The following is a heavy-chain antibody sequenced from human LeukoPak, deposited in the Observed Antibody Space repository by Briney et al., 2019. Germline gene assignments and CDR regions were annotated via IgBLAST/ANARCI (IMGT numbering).Heavy chain of an antibody. Sequence: PGGSLRLSCGASGLTVSSYGMSWVRQAPGKGLEFVSTIIGSAVNTYYADSVKGRFTISRDDSKNTVYLQMNSRRAEDTAVYSCAKYTSGTSYRGLDQWGQGTLVTVSS. D-gene: IGHD3-10*01. CDR3: AKYTSGTSYRGLDQ. V-gene: IGHV3-23*01. CDR1: GLTVSSYG. J-gene: IGHJ4*02. CDR2: IIGSAVNT.